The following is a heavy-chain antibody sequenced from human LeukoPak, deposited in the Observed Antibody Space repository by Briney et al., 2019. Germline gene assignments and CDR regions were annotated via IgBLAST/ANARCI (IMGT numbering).Heavy chain of an antibody. J-gene: IGHJ4*02. CDR1: GFTFSSYV. CDR3: AKVGSYYDSSGYQDY. CDR2: ISGSGGST. D-gene: IGHD3-22*01. V-gene: IGHV3-23*01. Sequence: PGGSLRLSCAASGFTFSSYVMSWVRQAPGKGLEWVSAISGSGGSTYYADSVKGRFTISRDNSKNTLYLQMNSLRAEGTAVYYCAKVGSYYDSSGYQDYWGQGTLVTVSS.